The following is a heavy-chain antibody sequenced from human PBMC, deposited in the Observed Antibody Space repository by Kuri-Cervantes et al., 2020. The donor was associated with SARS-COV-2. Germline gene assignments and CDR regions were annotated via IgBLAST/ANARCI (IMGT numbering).Heavy chain of an antibody. J-gene: IGHJ4*02. Sequence: GESLKISCAASGFTFSSYSMSWVRQAPGKGLEWVANINQDGSARYCGESVQGRFTISRDNAKNSLYLQMNSLRGEDTALYYCVRALGAAEADFWGRGTLVTVSS. CDR2: INQDGSAR. CDR1: GFTFSSYS. CDR3: VRALGAAEADF. V-gene: IGHV3-7*01. D-gene: IGHD1-26*01.